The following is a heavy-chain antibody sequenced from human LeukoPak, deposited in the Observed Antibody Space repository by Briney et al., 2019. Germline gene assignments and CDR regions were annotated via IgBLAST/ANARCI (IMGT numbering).Heavy chain of an antibody. D-gene: IGHD5-24*01. CDR3: ARDRQMATFHFDY. J-gene: IGHJ4*02. Sequence: GGSLRLSCAASGFTFSSYWMNWARQALGKGLEWVASINHNGNVNYYVDSVKGRFTISRDNAKNSLYLQMNSLRAEDTAVYYCARDRQMATFHFDYWGQGTLVTVSS. CDR2: INHNGNVN. CDR1: GFTFSSYW. V-gene: IGHV3-7*01.